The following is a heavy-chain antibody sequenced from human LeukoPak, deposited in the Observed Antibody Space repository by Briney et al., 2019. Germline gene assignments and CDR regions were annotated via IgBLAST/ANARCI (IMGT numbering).Heavy chain of an antibody. CDR1: GFTFSSYG. V-gene: IGHV3-33*01. CDR3: ARDLRWSHYWYFDL. Sequence: GRSLRLSCAASGFTFSSYGMHWVRQAPGKGLEWVAVIWYDGSNKYYADCVKGRFTISRDNSKNTLYLQMNSLRAEDTAVYYCARDLRWSHYWYFDLWGRGTLVTVSS. J-gene: IGHJ2*01. D-gene: IGHD2-15*01. CDR2: IWYDGSNK.